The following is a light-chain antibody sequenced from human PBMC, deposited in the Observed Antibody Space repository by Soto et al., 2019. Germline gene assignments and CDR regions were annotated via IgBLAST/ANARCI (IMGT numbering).Light chain of an antibody. CDR2: GAS. J-gene: IGKJ2*01. V-gene: IGKV3-20*01. CDR3: QQYGSSPHT. Sequence: EIVLTQSPGTLSLSPGERATLSCRASQSVTNNFLAWYQQKPGQAPRLLIYGASHRAAGIPDRFSGSGSGTDFTLTVSRLEPEDVVVFYCQQYGSSPHTFGQGTKVEIK. CDR1: QSVTNNF.